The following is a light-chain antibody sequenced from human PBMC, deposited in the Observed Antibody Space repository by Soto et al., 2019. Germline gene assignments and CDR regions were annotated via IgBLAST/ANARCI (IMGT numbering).Light chain of an antibody. CDR3: QQYGSSVKT. J-gene: IGKJ1*01. CDR1: QSVSNNY. Sequence: VMLTQSPGTLSLTPGERATRCCRASQSVSNNYLAWYQQKPGQAPSLLIFGASNRAPDIPDRFSGSGSGTDFTRTISRLEPEDFAVYFCQQYGSSVKTFGQGTKVDIK. CDR2: GAS. V-gene: IGKV3-20*01.